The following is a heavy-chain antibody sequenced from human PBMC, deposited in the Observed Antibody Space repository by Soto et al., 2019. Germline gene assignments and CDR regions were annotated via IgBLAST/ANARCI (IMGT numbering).Heavy chain of an antibody. CDR1: GFTFSSYW. D-gene: IGHD2-15*01. CDR3: VRTSLVVAAATREDY. CDR2: IKSDGSST. J-gene: IGHJ4*02. V-gene: IGHV3-74*01. Sequence: EVQLVESGGGLVQPGGSLRLSCAASGFTFSSYWMHWVRQAPGKGLVWVSRIKSDGSSTSYEDSVKGRFTISRDNAKNTLYLQMNSLRAEDTAVYYCVRTSLVVAAATREDYWGQGTLVTVSS.